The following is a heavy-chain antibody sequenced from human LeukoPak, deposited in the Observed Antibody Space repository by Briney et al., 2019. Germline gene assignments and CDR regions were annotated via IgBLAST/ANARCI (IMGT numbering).Heavy chain of an antibody. CDR3: AREVSEGFDF. D-gene: IGHD3-22*01. Sequence: GSLRLSCTASGFTFSGYSMNWIRQAPGKGLEWVSSFGTRSTSVYHAGSVKGRFAIYRDNAKNSLYLQMNSLRAEDTALYYCAREVSEGFDFWGQGTLVTVSS. CDR1: GFTFSGYS. CDR2: FGTRSTSV. V-gene: IGHV3-21*01. J-gene: IGHJ4*02.